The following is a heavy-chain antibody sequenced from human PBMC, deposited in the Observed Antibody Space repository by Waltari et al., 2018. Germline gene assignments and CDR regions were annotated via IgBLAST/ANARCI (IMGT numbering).Heavy chain of an antibody. Sequence: QVQLVESGGGVVQPGRSLRLSCAASGFTFSSYAMHWVRQAPGKGLEWVAVISYDGSNKYYADSVKGRFTISRDNSKNTLYLQMNSLRAEDTAVYYCARGIGSGDAIPNWFDPWGQGTLVTVSS. V-gene: IGHV3-30-3*01. CDR3: ARGIGSGDAIPNWFDP. CDR1: GFTFSSYA. CDR2: ISYDGSNK. J-gene: IGHJ5*02. D-gene: IGHD3-10*01.